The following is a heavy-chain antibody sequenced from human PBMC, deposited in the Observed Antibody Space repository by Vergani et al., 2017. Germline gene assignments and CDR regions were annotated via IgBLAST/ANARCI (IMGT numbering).Heavy chain of an antibody. CDR1: GFTFSSYG. CDR3: ARPLGYCSSTSCLYYFDY. V-gene: IGHV3-30*02. J-gene: IGHJ4*02. D-gene: IGHD2-2*01. Sequence: QVQLVESGGGVVQPGGSLRLSCAASGFTFSSYGMHWVRQAPGKGLEWVAFIRYDGSNKNYADSVKGRFTISRDNSKNTLYLQMNSLRAEDTAVYYCARPLGYCSSTSCLYYFDYWGQGTLVTVSS. CDR2: IRYDGSNK.